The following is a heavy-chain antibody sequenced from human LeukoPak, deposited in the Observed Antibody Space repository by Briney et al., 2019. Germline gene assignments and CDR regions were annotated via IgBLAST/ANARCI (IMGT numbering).Heavy chain of an antibody. CDR1: GFSVSSNY. V-gene: IGHV3-66*01. CDR3: ARKEVAYYDNV. CDR2: IYSGGTT. D-gene: IGHD3-22*01. J-gene: IGHJ4*02. Sequence: GGSLRLSCAASGFSVSSNYMSWVRQAPGKGLEWVSVIYSGGTTYYADSVKGRFTISRDNSKNMLYLQMNSLRVEDTAVYYCARKEVAYYDNVWGQGTLVTVSS.